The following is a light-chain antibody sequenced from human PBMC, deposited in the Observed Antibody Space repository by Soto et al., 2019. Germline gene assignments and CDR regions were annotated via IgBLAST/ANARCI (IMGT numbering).Light chain of an antibody. CDR3: QQYNSFIWT. CDR2: KAS. Sequence: DIQMTQSPSTLSASVGDRVTIICRASQSISSWLAWYQQKPGKAPKLLIPKASTLDSGVPSRFSGSGSGTEFNLTISSLQPEDFATYYCQQYNSFIWTFGRGTKVDI. V-gene: IGKV1-5*03. CDR1: QSISSW. J-gene: IGKJ1*01.